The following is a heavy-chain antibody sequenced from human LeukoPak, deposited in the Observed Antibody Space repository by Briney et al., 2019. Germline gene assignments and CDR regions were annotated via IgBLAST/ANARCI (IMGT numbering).Heavy chain of an antibody. J-gene: IGHJ4*02. Sequence: GASVKVSCKASGYTFTGYYLHWVRQAPGQGLEWMGCVNPTSGDTNYAQKFQGRVTMTRDTSISTAYMELSRLRSDDTAIYYCARDVGEYCSSVSCYASDYWGQGTLVTVSS. V-gene: IGHV1-2*02. D-gene: IGHD2-2*01. CDR3: ARDVGEYCSSVSCYASDY. CDR1: GYTFTGYY. CDR2: VNPTSGDT.